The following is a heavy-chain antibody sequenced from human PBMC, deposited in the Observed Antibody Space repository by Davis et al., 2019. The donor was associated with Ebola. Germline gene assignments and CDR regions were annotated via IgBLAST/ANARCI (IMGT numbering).Heavy chain of an antibody. CDR2: IYYSGST. Sequence: MPSETLSLTCTVSGGSISSSIYYWGWIRQPPGKGLEWIGNIYYSGSTYYNPSLKSRVTISVDTSKNQFSLKLSSVTAADTAVYYCARLAAADEGLDYWGQGTLVTVSS. J-gene: IGHJ4*02. D-gene: IGHD6-13*01. CDR3: ARLAAADEGLDY. CDR1: GGSISSSIYY. V-gene: IGHV4-39*01.